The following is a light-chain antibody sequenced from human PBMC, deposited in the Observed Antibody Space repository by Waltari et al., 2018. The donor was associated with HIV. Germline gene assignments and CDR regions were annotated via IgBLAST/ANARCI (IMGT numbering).Light chain of an antibody. Sequence: QSALTQPASVSGSPGQSITISCTGTSSDVGSYNLVSWYQPHPGKAPKLMIYEVSKRPSGGSNRFSVAKSGNTASLTISGLQAEDEADYYCCSHAGSSTVVFGGGTKLTVL. CDR1: SSDVGSYNL. CDR2: EVS. CDR3: CSHAGSSTVV. V-gene: IGLV2-23*02. J-gene: IGLJ2*01.